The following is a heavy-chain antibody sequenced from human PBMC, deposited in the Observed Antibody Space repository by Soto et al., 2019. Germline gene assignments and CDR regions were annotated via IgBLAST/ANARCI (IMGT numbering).Heavy chain of an antibody. CDR2: IYHSGST. J-gene: IGHJ4*02. V-gene: IGHV4-30-2*01. CDR3: ARVPSHYGDYVYFDY. Sequence: SETLSLTCAVSGGSISSGGYSWSWIRQPPGKGLEWIGYIYHSGSTYYNPSLKSRVTISVDRSKNQFSLKLSSVTAADTAVYYCARVPSHYGDYVYFDYWGQGTLVTVSS. CDR1: GGSISSGGYS. D-gene: IGHD4-17*01.